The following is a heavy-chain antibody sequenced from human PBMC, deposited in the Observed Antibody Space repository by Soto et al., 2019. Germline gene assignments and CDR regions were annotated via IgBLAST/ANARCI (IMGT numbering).Heavy chain of an antibody. CDR3: ARDTAMVLYYYYYYGMDV. V-gene: IGHV1-18*01. CDR1: GYTFTSYG. CDR2: ISAYNGNT. Sequence: ASVKVSCKASGYTFTSYGISWVRQAPGQGLEWIGWISAYNGNTNYAQKLQGRVTMTTDTSTSTAYMELRSLRSDDTAVYYCARDTAMVLYYYYYYGMDVWGQGTTVTVSS. D-gene: IGHD5-18*01. J-gene: IGHJ6*02.